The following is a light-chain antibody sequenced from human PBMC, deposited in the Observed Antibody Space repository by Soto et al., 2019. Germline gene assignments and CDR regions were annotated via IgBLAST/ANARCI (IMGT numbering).Light chain of an antibody. CDR1: QTISSW. Sequence: DIQMTQSPSTLSGSVGDRVTITCRASQTISSWLAWYQQKPGKAPKLLIYKASSLQSWVPSRFSGSGSGTEFTLTISNLQPEDFATYYCLQHNSYPLTFGGGTKVDIK. CDR2: KAS. V-gene: IGKV1-5*03. J-gene: IGKJ4*01. CDR3: LQHNSYPLT.